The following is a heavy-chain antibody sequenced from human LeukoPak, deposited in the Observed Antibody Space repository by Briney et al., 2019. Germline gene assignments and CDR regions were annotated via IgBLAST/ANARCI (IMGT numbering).Heavy chain of an antibody. CDR2: INHSGST. V-gene: IGHV4-34*01. CDR1: GGSFSGYY. J-gene: IGHJ3*02. CDR3: ARVLAEYYDYVWGSYHTDAFDI. D-gene: IGHD3-16*02. Sequence: PSETLSLTCAVYGGSFSGYYWSWIRQPPGKGLEWIGEINHSGSTNYNPSLKSRVTISVDTSKNQFSLKLSSVTAADTAVYYCARVLAEYYDYVWGSYHTDAFDIWGQGTMVTVSS.